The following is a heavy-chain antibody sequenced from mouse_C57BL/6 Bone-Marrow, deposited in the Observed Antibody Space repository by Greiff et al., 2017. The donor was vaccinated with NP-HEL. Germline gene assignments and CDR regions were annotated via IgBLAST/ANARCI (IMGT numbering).Heavy chain of an antibody. D-gene: IGHD2-5*01. Sequence: EVQLQQSGPVLVKPGASVKMSCKASGYTFTDYYMNWVKQSHGKSLEWIGVINPYNGGTSYNQKFKGKATLTVDKSSSTAYMELNSLTSEDSAVYYCARRRSNWDYWGQGTTLTVSS. V-gene: IGHV1-19*01. CDR1: GYTFTDYY. J-gene: IGHJ2*01. CDR2: INPYNGGT. CDR3: ARRRSNWDY.